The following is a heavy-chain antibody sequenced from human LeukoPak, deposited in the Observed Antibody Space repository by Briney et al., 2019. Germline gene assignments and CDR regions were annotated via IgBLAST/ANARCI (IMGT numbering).Heavy chain of an antibody. CDR3: ARLGAPGGTRSGDYYYGMDV. V-gene: IGHV4-39*01. J-gene: IGHJ6*02. Sequence: SGTLSLTCTVSGGSISSTTNYWGWIRQPPGKGLEWIGSIYYSGSTFYNPSLRSRFTISVDTSKNQFSLKLSSVTAADTAVYYCARLGAPGGTRSGDYYYGMDVWGQGTTVTVSS. CDR1: GGSISSTTNY. D-gene: IGHD6-13*01. CDR2: IYYSGST.